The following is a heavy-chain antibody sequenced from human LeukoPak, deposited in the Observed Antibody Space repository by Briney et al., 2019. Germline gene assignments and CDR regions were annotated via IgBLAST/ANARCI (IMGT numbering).Heavy chain of an antibody. D-gene: IGHD6-13*01. CDR3: ARGFIAAAGLFDY. J-gene: IGHJ4*02. Sequence: GGSLRLSCAASGFTFSSYWMSWVRQAPGKGPEWVANIKQDGSEKYYVDSVKGRFTISRDNAKNSLYLQMNSLRAEDTAVYYCARGFIAAAGLFDYWGQGTLVTVSS. CDR2: IKQDGSEK. V-gene: IGHV3-7*01. CDR1: GFTFSSYW.